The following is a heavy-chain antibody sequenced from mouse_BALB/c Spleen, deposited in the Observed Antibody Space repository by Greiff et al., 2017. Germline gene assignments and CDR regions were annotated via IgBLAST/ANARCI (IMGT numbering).Heavy chain of an antibody. D-gene: IGHD4-1*01. J-gene: IGHJ4*01. CDR3: ARRGLGRAMDY. CDR2: INPSTGYT. V-gene: IGHV1-7*01. CDR1: GYTFTSYW. Sequence: VQLQQSGAELAKPGASVKMSCKASGYTFTSYWMHWVKQRPGKGLEWIGYINPSTGYTEYNQKFKDKATLTADKSSSTAYMQLSSLTSEDSAVYYCARRGLGRAMDYWGQGTSVTVSS.